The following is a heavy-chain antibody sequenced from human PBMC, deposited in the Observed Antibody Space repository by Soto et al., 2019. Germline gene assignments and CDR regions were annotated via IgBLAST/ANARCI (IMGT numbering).Heavy chain of an antibody. Sequence: QVQLQESGPGLVKPSETVSLICTVSGDSISGYYWSWIRQPAGKGLEWIGRIYSSGNAKYNPSLKSLVSMSVDMSKNQFSLKVTSVTAADTAMYYCARGDVFDLWGQGTKVTVSS. CDR3: ARGDVFDL. CDR1: GDSISGYY. J-gene: IGHJ3*01. CDR2: IYSSGNA. V-gene: IGHV4-4*07.